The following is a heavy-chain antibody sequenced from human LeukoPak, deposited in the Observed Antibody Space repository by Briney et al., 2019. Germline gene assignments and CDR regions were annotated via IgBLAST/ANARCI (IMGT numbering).Heavy chain of an antibody. CDR3: ARDAPFKSGDAFDI. Sequence: PGGSLRLSCAASGFTFSNAWMSWVRQAPGKGLEWVSVIYSGGSTYYADSVKGRFTISRDNSKNTLYLQMNSLRAEDTAVYYCARDAPFKSGDAFDIWGQGTLVTVSS. J-gene: IGHJ3*02. CDR2: IYSGGST. D-gene: IGHD5-12*01. V-gene: IGHV3-53*01. CDR1: GFTFSNAW.